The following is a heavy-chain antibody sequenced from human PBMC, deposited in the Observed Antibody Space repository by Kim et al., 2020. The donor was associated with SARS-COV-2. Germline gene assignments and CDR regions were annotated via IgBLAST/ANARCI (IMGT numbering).Heavy chain of an antibody. J-gene: IGHJ4*02. D-gene: IGHD4-17*01. CDR2: INQGGTEK. Sequence: GGSLRLSCAASGFTFSTYWMTWVRQAPGKGLEWVANINQGGTEKYYVDSVKLRFTISRDNAKNSLFLDVNSLRVEDTAVYYCARTHYGDYVWGQGTLVTV. V-gene: IGHV3-7*01. CDR1: GFTFSTYW. CDR3: ARTHYGDYV.